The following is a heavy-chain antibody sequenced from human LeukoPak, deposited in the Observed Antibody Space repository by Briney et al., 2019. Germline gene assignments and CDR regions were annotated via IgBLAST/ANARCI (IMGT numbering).Heavy chain of an antibody. V-gene: IGHV3-21*01. D-gene: IGHD3-22*01. Sequence: GGSLRLSCAASGFTFSSYSMNWVRQAPGKGLEWVSSISSSSSYIYYADSVKGRFTISRDNAKNSLYLQMNSLRAEDTAVYYCARDPPGFYYYDSSLDYWGQGTLVTVSS. CDR1: GFTFSSYS. CDR3: ARDPPGFYYYDSSLDY. J-gene: IGHJ4*02. CDR2: ISSSSSYI.